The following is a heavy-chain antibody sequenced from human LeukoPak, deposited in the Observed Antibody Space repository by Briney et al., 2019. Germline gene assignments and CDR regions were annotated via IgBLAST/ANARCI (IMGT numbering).Heavy chain of an antibody. CDR2: IRSKANSYAT. Sequence: TGGSLKLSCAASGFTFSGSAMHWVRQASGKGLEWVGRIRSKANSYATAYAASVKGRFTISRDDSKNTAYLQMNSLKTEDTAVYYCTRLYTMESSWGQGTLVTVSS. V-gene: IGHV3-73*01. D-gene: IGHD3-10*01. CDR1: GFTFSGSA. CDR3: TRLYTMESS. J-gene: IGHJ5*02.